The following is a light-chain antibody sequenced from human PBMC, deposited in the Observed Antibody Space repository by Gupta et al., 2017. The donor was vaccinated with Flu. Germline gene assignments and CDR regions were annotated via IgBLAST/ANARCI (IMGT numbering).Light chain of an antibody. CDR3: VAWADHIRGWV. Sequence: QSLLTQSSSASGAPGQRIPLSCSGSSSNIEINTGNWYKKFPGTDPRRLICRNEQRPSGVPDRFSGSKADTSESPDIQVLPSEDEADADCVAWADHIRGWVFGGGTKLTVV. CDR2: RNE. V-gene: IGLV1-44*01. J-gene: IGLJ3*02. CDR1: SSNIEINT.